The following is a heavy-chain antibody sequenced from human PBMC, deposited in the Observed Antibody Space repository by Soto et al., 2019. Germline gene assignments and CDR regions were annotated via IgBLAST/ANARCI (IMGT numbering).Heavy chain of an antibody. V-gene: IGHV4-61*01. J-gene: IGHJ5*02. D-gene: IGHD3-10*01. Sequence: QVQLQESGPGLVKPSETLSLTCTVSGGSVSSGSYYWSWIRQPPGKGLEWIGYIYYRGSTNYNPSPTGRLTISVDSSTNQFSRKLRSVPAPAPAAYHCARGNCGSGSYYNLDWFDPWGQGPLVTVSP. CDR1: GGSVSSGSYY. CDR3: ARGNCGSGSYYNLDWFDP. CDR2: IYYRGST.